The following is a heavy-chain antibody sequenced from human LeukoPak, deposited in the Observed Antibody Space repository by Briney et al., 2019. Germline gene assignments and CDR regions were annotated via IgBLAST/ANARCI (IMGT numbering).Heavy chain of an antibody. CDR2: ISTYNGNT. CDR3: AREGGIARPPYLYYYIDV. J-gene: IGHJ6*03. CDR1: GYTFTSHG. D-gene: IGHD6-6*01. V-gene: IGHV1-18*01. Sequence: EASVKVSCKASGYTFTSHGISWVRQAPGQGLEWMGWISTYNGNTNYAQKLQDRVIMTTDTSTSTAYMELRSLRSDDTAVYYCAREGGIARPPYLYYYIDVWGKGTTVTVSS.